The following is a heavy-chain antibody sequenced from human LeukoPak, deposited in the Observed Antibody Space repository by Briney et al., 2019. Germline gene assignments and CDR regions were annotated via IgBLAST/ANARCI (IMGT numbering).Heavy chain of an antibody. Sequence: SETLSLTCAVSGGSISSNNWWSWVRQPPGKGLEWIGEIFHSGSTNYNPSLKSRVTISVDTSKNQFSLKLSSVTAADTAVYYCASMVTEDGYNYYYYGMDVWGQGTTVTVSS. J-gene: IGHJ6*02. CDR2: IFHSGST. D-gene: IGHD5-24*01. V-gene: IGHV4-4*02. CDR1: GGSISSNNW. CDR3: ASMVTEDGYNYYYYGMDV.